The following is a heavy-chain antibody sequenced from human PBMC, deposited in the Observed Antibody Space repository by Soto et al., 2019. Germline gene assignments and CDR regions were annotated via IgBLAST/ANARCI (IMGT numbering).Heavy chain of an antibody. D-gene: IGHD2-8*01. CDR3: ARSVMVYTGAFDV. CDR2: IYYSGST. CDR1: GGSISSGGYY. V-gene: IGHV4-31*03. Sequence: QVQLQESGPGLVKPSQTLSLTCTVSGGSISSGGYYWSWIRQHPGKGLEWIGYIYYSGSTYYNPFLKSRVTISVDTSKNQFSMKLRSVTAADTAVYYCARSVMVYTGAFDVWGQGTMVTVSS. J-gene: IGHJ3*01.